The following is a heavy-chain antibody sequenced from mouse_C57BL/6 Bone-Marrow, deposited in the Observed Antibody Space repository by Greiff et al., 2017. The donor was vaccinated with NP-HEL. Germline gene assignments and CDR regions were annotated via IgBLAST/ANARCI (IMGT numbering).Heavy chain of an antibody. CDR3: TTGGGSPFAY. CDR1: GFNIKDDY. D-gene: IGHD1-1*01. V-gene: IGHV14-4*01. J-gene: IGHJ3*01. Sequence: EVQGVESGAELVRPGASVKLSCTASGFNIKDDYMHWVKQRPEQGLEWIGWIDPENGDTEYASKFQGKATITADTSSNTAYLQLSSLTSEDTAVYYCTTGGGSPFAYWGQGTLVTVSA. CDR2: IDPENGDT.